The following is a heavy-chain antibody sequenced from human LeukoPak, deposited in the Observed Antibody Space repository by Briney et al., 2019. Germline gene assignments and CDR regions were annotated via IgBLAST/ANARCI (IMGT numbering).Heavy chain of an antibody. V-gene: IGHV1-18*01. CDR2: INVNKGNT. J-gene: IGHJ4*02. Sequence: ASVTVSFTASGYSFTTYGITWVRQAPGQGLEWMGWINVNKGNTNYAQKLQGRVTMTKDTSTKTAYMDLTSLRSDDTAVYYCLRGANGDVVDYWGQGTLVTVSS. D-gene: IGHD4-17*01. CDR1: GYSFTTYG. CDR3: LRGANGDVVDY.